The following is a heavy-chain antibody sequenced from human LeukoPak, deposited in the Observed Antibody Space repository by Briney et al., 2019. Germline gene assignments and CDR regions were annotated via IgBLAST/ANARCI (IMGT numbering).Heavy chain of an antibody. CDR3: VRGADTDSSDS. J-gene: IGHJ4*02. D-gene: IGHD6-13*01. Sequence: GGSLRLSCAASGFTFSSYWMHWVRQAPGKGLVWVSRINSDGRSTNYADSVKGRFSISRDNAENTLYLQMNSLRVEDTAVYYCVRGADTDSSDSWGQGTLVTVSS. CDR1: GFTFSSYW. V-gene: IGHV3-74*01. CDR2: INSDGRST.